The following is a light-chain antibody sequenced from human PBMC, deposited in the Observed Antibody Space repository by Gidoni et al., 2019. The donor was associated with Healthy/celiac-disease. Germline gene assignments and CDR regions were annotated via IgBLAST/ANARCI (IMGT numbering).Light chain of an antibody. Sequence: FILTQPTPVAESPAETVTISCTRSSGSIASNYVQWYQQRPGSAPTTVIYEDNQRPSGVPDRFSGSIDSSSNSASLTISGLKTEDEADYYCQSYDSSIVVFGGGTKLTVL. CDR1: SGSIASNY. CDR3: QSYDSSIVV. J-gene: IGLJ2*01. CDR2: EDN. V-gene: IGLV6-57*04.